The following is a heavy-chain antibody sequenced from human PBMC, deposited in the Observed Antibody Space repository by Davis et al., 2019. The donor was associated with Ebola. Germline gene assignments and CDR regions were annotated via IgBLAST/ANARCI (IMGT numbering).Heavy chain of an antibody. CDR2: ISGDGGST. J-gene: IGHJ6*02. CDR3: AKECDSSGYYLCGMDV. CDR1: GFTFDDYA. V-gene: IGHV3-43*02. D-gene: IGHD3-22*01. Sequence: PGGSLRLSCAASGFTFDDYAMHWVRQAPGKGLEWVSLISGDGGSTYYADSVKGRFTISRDNSKNSLYLQMNSLRTEDTALYYCAKECDSSGYYLCGMDVWGQGTTVTVSS.